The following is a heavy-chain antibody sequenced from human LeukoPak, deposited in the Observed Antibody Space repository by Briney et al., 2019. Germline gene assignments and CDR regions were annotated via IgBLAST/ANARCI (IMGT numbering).Heavy chain of an antibody. D-gene: IGHD3-16*02. CDR2: MNPNSGNT. Sequence: ASVKVSCKASGYTFTSYDINWVRQATGQGGEWMGWMNPNSGNTGYAQKFQGRVTITRNTSISTAYMELSSLRSEDTAVYYCARVNYDYVWGSYRPFDYWGQGTLVTVSS. CDR1: GYTFTSYD. J-gene: IGHJ4*02. V-gene: IGHV1-8*03. CDR3: ARVNYDYVWGSYRPFDY.